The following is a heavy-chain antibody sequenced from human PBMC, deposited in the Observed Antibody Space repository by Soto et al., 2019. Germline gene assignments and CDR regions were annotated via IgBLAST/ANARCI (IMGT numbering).Heavy chain of an antibody. CDR3: AKDDSSGWYRSFDY. D-gene: IGHD6-19*01. CDR2: IDASTGRT. Sequence: EVQLLESGGGLVQPGGSLRLSCAASGFAFSGYPMSWVRQTPGKGLEWVSGIDASTGRTYFADSVEGRFTISRDNSKNTLYLQMNSLRVADTAIYYSAKDDSSGWYRSFDYWGQGTLVTVSS. CDR1: GFAFSGYP. J-gene: IGHJ4*02. V-gene: IGHV3-23*01.